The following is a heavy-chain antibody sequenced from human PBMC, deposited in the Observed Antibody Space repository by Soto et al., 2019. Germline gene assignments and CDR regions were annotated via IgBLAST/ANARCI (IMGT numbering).Heavy chain of an antibody. CDR3: TTSISGLVTGH. J-gene: IGHJ4*02. V-gene: IGHV3-15*07. Sequence: EVQLVESGGALVEPGGSLTLSCAASGFAFSSAWMNWVRQAPGKGLEWVGRVRSNADGGTADYAAPVRGRFTFSRDDSKNTLFLQMGSLRTEDTAVYYCTTSISGLVTGHWGQGTLVTVSS. D-gene: IGHD3-3*01. CDR2: VRSNADGGTA. CDR1: GFAFSSAW.